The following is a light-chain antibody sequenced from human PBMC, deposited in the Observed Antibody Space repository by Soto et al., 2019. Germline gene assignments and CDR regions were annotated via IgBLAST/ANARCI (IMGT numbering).Light chain of an antibody. J-gene: IGLJ3*02. V-gene: IGLV2-14*01. CDR3: SSYTNSRSRV. CDR1: SSDVGGYNY. Sequence: QSVLTQPASVSGSPGQSITISCTGTSSDVGGYNYVSWYQQYPGNAPKLMIYEVSHRPSGVSNRFSGSKSGNTASLTISGLQAEDEADYYCSSYTNSRSRVFGGVTQLTVL. CDR2: EVS.